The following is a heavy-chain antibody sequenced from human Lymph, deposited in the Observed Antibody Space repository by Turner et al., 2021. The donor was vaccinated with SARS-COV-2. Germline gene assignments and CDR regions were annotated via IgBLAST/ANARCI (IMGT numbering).Heavy chain of an antibody. CDR2: IYIGGTT. CDR1: GFTVSSNY. V-gene: IGHV3-53*02. J-gene: IGHJ3*02. CDR3: ARDLGPLAFDI. Sequence: EVQLVETGGGLNQPGGSLRRSCAASGFTVSSNYMTWVRQAPGKGLEWVSVIYIGGTTYYADSVKGRFTISRDNSKNTLYLQMNSLRAEDTAVYYCARDLGPLAFDIWGQGTMVTVSS.